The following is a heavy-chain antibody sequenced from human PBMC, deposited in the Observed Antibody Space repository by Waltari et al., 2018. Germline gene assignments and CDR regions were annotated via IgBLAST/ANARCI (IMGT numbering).Heavy chain of an antibody. D-gene: IGHD5-18*01. CDR3: ARKGGRGYTYGPFYFDS. V-gene: IGHV3-74*01. J-gene: IGHJ4*02. CDR2: INGDGHGN. CDR1: GFTFSDYW. Sequence: EVQLLEAGGDLVQPGGSLRLSCAASGFTFSDYWMHWVRQAPGKGLVWVARINGDGHGNTYSDSVQGRFTILRDNTKNTVYLQLNSLRADDTAVYYCARKGGRGYTYGPFYFDSWGRGTLVTVSS.